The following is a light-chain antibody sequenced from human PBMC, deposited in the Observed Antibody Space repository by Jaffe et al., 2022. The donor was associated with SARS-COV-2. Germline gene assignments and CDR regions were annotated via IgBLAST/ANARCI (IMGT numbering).Light chain of an antibody. CDR3: QQYNSSKRT. CDR2: KAS. V-gene: IGKV1-5*03. Sequence: DIQMTQSPSTLSASVGDRVTITCRASQSISSWLAWYQQKPGKAPKLLIYKASSLESGVPSRFSGSGSGTEFTLTISSLQPDDFATYYCQQYNSSKRTFGQGTKVEIK. J-gene: IGKJ1*01. CDR1: QSISSW.